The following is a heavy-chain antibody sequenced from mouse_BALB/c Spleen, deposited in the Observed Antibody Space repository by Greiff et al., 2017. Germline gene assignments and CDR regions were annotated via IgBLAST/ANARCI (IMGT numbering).Heavy chain of an antibody. V-gene: IGHV5-17*02. Sequence: EVKLVESGGGLVQPGGSRKLSCAASGFTFSSFGMHWVRQAPEKGLEWVAYISSGSSTIYYADTVKGRFTISRDNPKNTLFLQMTSLRSEDTAMYYCARSRGLDYWGQGTTLTVSS. CDR2: ISSGSSTI. J-gene: IGHJ2*01. CDR3: ARSRGLDY. CDR1: GFTFSSFG.